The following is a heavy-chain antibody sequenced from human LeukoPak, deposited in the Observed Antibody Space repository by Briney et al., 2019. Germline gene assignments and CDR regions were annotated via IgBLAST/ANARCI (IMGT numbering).Heavy chain of an antibody. J-gene: IGHJ4*02. CDR3: ARQVTTDFDY. CDR2: IYNSGHT. CDR1: GGSISNYY. D-gene: IGHD4-17*01. Sequence: PSETLSLTCTVSGGSISNYYWSWIRQPPGKGLEWIGYIYNSGHTNYNPSLKSRVTISEDTSKNQLSLKLSSVTAADTAVYYCARQVTTDFDYWGQGTLVTVSS. V-gene: IGHV4-59*01.